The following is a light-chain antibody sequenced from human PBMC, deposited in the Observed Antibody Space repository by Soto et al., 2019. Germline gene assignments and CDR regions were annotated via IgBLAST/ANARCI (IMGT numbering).Light chain of an antibody. CDR3: QKYNSAPWT. V-gene: IGKV1-27*01. CDR1: QGISNY. Sequence: DIQMTQSPSSLSASVGDRVTITCRASQGISNYLAWYQQQPGKVPKLLIYVASTLQSGVPSRFSGSGSGTDFTLSISSLQPEDVATYYCQKYNSAPWTFGQGTKVEIK. J-gene: IGKJ1*01. CDR2: VAS.